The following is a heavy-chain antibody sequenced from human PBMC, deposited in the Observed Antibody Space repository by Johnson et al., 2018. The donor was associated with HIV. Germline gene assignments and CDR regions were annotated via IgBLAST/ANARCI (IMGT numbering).Heavy chain of an antibody. CDR1: GFTFSDYY. Sequence: VQLVESGGGLVKPGGSLRLSCAASGFTFSDYYMSWIRQAPGKGLEWVARIKSRSDRGTTDHAAPVKGRFSISRDDSKNTLYLQMNSLKTEDTAVYYCTTDGRYWIVGATRDAFDIWGQGTMVTVSS. CDR3: TTDGRYWIVGATRDAFDI. CDR2: IKSRSDRGTT. V-gene: IGHV3-15*01. D-gene: IGHD1-26*01. J-gene: IGHJ3*02.